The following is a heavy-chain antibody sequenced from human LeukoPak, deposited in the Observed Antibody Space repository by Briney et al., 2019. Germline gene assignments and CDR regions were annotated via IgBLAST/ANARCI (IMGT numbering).Heavy chain of an antibody. CDR1: GFTFSSYA. J-gene: IGHJ4*02. D-gene: IGHD5-12*01. CDR3: AKHDGVATNLYFDY. CDR2: ISGSGGYT. Sequence: PGGSLRLSCTASGFTFSSYAMSWVRQAPGKGLEWVSAISGSGGYTYYADSVKGRFTISRDNSKNTLYLQMNSLRAEDTAVYYCAKHDGVATNLYFDYWGQGTLVTVSS. V-gene: IGHV3-23*01.